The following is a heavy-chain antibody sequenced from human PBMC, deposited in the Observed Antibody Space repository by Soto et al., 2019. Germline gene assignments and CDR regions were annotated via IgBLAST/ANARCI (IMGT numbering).Heavy chain of an antibody. CDR2: IYYSGST. Sequence: SETLSLICTVSRGSISSGANYWAWIRQPPGKGLEWIANIYYSGSTFYNPSLKSRVTMSLDTSKNQFSLKLRSVTAADTAVYYCARHEAGRYFDSWGQGTLVTVSS. CDR3: ARHEAGRYFDS. CDR1: RGSISSGANY. V-gene: IGHV4-39*01. D-gene: IGHD6-25*01. J-gene: IGHJ4*02.